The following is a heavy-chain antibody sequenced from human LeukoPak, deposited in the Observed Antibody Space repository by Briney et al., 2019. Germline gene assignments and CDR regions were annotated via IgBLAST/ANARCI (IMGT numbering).Heavy chain of an antibody. D-gene: IGHD2-21*01. Sequence: GGSLRLSCAASGFTFSSYAMHWVRQAPGKGLEWVAVISYDGSNKYYADSVKGRFTISRDNSKNTLYLQMNSLRVEDTAVYYCAKDLIRGAAAYCFDYWGQGTLVTVSS. V-gene: IGHV3-30-3*01. CDR3: AKDLIRGAAAYCFDY. J-gene: IGHJ4*02. CDR1: GFTFSSYA. CDR2: ISYDGSNK.